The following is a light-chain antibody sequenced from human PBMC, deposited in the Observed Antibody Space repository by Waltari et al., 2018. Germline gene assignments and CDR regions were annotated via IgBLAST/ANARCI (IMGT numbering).Light chain of an antibody. CDR3: CSYAGTYTWV. Sequence: QSALTQPRSVSGSPGQSVTISCTGTSSDVGGYIYVSWYQQHPGKAPKFMIYDVSKRPSGVPDRFSGSKSGNTASLTISGLQAEDEADYYCCSYAGTYTWVFGGGTKLTVL. CDR2: DVS. J-gene: IGLJ3*02. CDR1: SSDVGGYIY. V-gene: IGLV2-11*01.